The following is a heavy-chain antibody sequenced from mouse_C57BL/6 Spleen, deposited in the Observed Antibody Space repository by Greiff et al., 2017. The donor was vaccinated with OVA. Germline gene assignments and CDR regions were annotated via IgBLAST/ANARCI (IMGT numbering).Heavy chain of an antibody. Sequence: QVHVQQSGAELVRPGTSVKLSCKASGYTFTNYWIGWVKQRPGHGLEWIGDIYPGGGYTNYNEKFKGKATLTADKSSSTAYMQFSSLTSEDSAIYYCASGYDYYFDYWGQGTTLTVSS. V-gene: IGHV1-63*01. CDR1: GYTFTNYW. CDR3: ASGYDYYFDY. CDR2: IYPGGGYT. J-gene: IGHJ2*01. D-gene: IGHD2-4*01.